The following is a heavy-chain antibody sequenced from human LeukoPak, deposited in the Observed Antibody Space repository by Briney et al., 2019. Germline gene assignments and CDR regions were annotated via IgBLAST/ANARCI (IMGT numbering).Heavy chain of an antibody. CDR1: GFTFSSYA. V-gene: IGHV3-23*01. CDR3: AKEDSSGWNYYFDY. D-gene: IGHD6-19*01. J-gene: IGHJ4*02. Sequence: GGSLRLSCAASGFTFSSYAMSWFRQAPGNGLEWVSGISGSGGRTYYADSVKGRFTISRDNSKNTLHLQMNSLRAEDTAVYYCAKEDSSGWNYYFDYWGQGTLVSVSS. CDR2: ISGSGGRT.